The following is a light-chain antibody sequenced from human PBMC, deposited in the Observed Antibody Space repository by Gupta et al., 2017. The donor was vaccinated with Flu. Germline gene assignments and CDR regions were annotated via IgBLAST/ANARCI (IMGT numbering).Light chain of an antibody. V-gene: IGKV1-17*01. Sequence: GDRVTITCRSSQGIRNDLGWFQQRPGKAPKRLIYTASSLQSGVPSRFSGSGSGTEFTLTISSLQPDAFAPYYCLQHNSYPLTLGGGTKVEIK. CDR3: LQHNSYPLT. J-gene: IGKJ4*01. CDR1: QGIRND. CDR2: TAS.